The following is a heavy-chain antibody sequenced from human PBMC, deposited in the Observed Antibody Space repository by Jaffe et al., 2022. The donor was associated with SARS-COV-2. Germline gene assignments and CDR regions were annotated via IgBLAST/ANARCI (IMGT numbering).Heavy chain of an antibody. CDR1: GFTFSSYA. J-gene: IGHJ4*02. CDR3: ARVLAAAGTGFDY. CDR2: ISYDGSNK. Sequence: QVQLVESGGGVVQPGRSLRLSCAASGFTFSSYAMHWVRQAPGKGLEWVAVISYDGSNKYYADSVKGRFTISRDNSKNTLYLQMNSLRAEDTAVYYCARVLAAAGTGFDYWGQGTLVTVSS. V-gene: IGHV3-30-3*01. D-gene: IGHD6-13*01.